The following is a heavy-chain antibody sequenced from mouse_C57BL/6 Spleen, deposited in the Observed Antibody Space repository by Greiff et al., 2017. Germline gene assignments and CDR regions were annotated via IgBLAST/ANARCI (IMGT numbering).Heavy chain of an antibody. D-gene: IGHD4-1*01. CDR2: IRSKSNNYAT. J-gene: IGHJ2*01. CDR1: GFSFNTYA. Sequence: EVKLMESGGGLVQPKGSLKLSCAASGFSFNTYAMNWVRQAPGKGLEWVARIRSKSNNYATYYADSVKDRFTISRDDSESMLYLQMNNLKTEDTAMYYCVRQGTGTYYFDYWGQGTTLTVSS. V-gene: IGHV10-1*01. CDR3: VRQGTGTYYFDY.